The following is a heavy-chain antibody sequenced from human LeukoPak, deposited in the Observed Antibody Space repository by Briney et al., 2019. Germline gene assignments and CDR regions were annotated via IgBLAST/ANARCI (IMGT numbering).Heavy chain of an antibody. CDR3: ATAKFGGNSYFDY. J-gene: IGHJ4*02. CDR2: ISAYNGNT. D-gene: IGHD4-23*01. Sequence: ASVKVSCKASGYTFTSYGISWVRQAPGQGLEWMGWISAYNGNTNYAQKLQGRVTMTRDTSTSTVYMELSSLRSEDTAVYYCATAKFGGNSYFDYWGQGTLVTVSS. V-gene: IGHV1-18*01. CDR1: GYTFTSYG.